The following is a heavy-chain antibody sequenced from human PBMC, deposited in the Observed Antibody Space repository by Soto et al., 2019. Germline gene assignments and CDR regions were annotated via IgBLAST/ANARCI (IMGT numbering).Heavy chain of an antibody. Sequence: VGSLRLSCAASGFTFSTYWMHWVRQAPGKGLVWVSWISSDGRHINYADSVKGRFTISRDNAKNTLFLQMSRLRAEDSALYFCVRDRDYYDGSGYASSGDAFDVWGQGTVVTVSS. D-gene: IGHD3-22*01. V-gene: IGHV3-74*01. J-gene: IGHJ3*01. CDR3: VRDRDYYDGSGYASSGDAFDV. CDR2: ISSDGRHI. CDR1: GFTFSTYW.